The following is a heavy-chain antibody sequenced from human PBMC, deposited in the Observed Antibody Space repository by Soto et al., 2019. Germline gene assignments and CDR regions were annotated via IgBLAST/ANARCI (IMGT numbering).Heavy chain of an antibody. J-gene: IGHJ5*02. Sequence: SETLSLTCTVSGGSISGEGYYWSWIRQYSGRGLEWIGYIHYSGSTYSNPSLKSRVTISVDTSKTQFFLKLTSVTAADTAVYYCARAWTATFGWANCFDRWGHGTLATLSS. CDR1: GGSISGEGYY. CDR3: ARAWTATFGWANCFDR. D-gene: IGHD6-25*01. CDR2: IHYSGST. V-gene: IGHV4-31*03.